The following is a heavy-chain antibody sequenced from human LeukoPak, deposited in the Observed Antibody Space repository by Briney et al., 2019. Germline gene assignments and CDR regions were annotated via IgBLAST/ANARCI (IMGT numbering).Heavy chain of an antibody. CDR1: GFTFSSYE. V-gene: IGHV3-48*03. CDR2: IYNNGESI. J-gene: IGHJ4*02. D-gene: IGHD2-21*01. CDR3: ARERVHCGGDCLDY. Sequence: GGSLRLSCAASGFTFSSYEMNWVRQAPGKGLEWLSYIYNNGESIFYADSVNGRFTISRDNAKNSLYLQMSSLRAEDTAVYYCARERVHCGGDCLDYWGQGTLVTVSS.